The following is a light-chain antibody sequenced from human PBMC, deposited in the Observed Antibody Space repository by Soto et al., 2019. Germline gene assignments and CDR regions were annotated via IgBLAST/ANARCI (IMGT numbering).Light chain of an antibody. CDR3: QSYDSSLSGYV. V-gene: IGLV2-14*01. J-gene: IGLJ1*01. CDR1: SSDVGAYNY. CDR2: EVS. Sequence: QSALTQPASVSGSPGQSITISCTGTSSDVGAYNYVSWYQQHPGKPPQLIIYEVSDRPSGVSNRFSGSKSGNTASLTISGLQAEDEADYYCQSYDSSLSGYVFGTGTKVTVL.